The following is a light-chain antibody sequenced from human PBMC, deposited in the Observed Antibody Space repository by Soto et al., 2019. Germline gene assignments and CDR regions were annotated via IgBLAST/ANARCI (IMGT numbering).Light chain of an antibody. CDR3: QQYGSSPIT. Sequence: EIVLAQSSGTLSLSPGERATLSCRASQSVSSNYLAWYQQRPGQAPRLLIYGASSRATGIPDRFSGSGSGTDFTLTISRLEPEDLAVYYCQQYGSSPITFGQGTRLEI. CDR2: GAS. J-gene: IGKJ5*01. CDR1: QSVSSNY. V-gene: IGKV3-20*01.